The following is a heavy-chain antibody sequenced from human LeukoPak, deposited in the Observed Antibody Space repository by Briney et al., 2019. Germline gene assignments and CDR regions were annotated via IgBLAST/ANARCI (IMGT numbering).Heavy chain of an antibody. J-gene: IGHJ4*02. D-gene: IGHD4-23*01. CDR3: ARGSRNSARSIDY. Sequence: SEALSLTCAVYGGSFSGYYGSWIPHPPGKRREWIGEINHRGSTNYNPSLKSRATISVETSNNQFSLKLSSVTAADTVVYYCARGSRNSARSIDYWGQGTLVTVSS. CDR1: GGSFSGYY. CDR2: INHRGST. V-gene: IGHV4-34*01.